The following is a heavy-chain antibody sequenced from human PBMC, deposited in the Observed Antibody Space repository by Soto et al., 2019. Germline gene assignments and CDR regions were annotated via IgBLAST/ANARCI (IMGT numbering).Heavy chain of an antibody. V-gene: IGHV3-49*03. CDR3: TRDSGYCSGGSCHPDY. CDR1: GFTFGDYA. D-gene: IGHD2-15*01. CDR2: IRSKAYGGTT. J-gene: IGHJ4*02. Sequence: PGGSLRLSCTASGFTFGDYAMSWFRQAPGKGLEWVGFIRSKAYGGTTEYAASVKGRFTISRDDSKSIAYLQMNSLKTEDTAVYYCTRDSGYCSGGSCHPDYWGQGTLVTVSS.